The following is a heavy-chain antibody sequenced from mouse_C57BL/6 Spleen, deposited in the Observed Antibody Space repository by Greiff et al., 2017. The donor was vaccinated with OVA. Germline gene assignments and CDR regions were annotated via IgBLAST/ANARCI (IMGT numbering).Heavy chain of an antibody. CDR2: INPSSGYT. CDR3: ATIYDGYDGYAMDY. J-gene: IGHJ4*01. CDR1: GYTFTSYT. V-gene: IGHV1-4*01. D-gene: IGHD2-2*01. Sequence: QVQLQQSGAELARPGASVKMSCKASGYTFTSYTMHWVKQRPGQGLEWIGYINPSSGYTKYNQKFKDKATLTADKSSSTAYMQLSSLTSEDAAVYYCATIYDGYDGYAMDYWGQGTSVTVSS.